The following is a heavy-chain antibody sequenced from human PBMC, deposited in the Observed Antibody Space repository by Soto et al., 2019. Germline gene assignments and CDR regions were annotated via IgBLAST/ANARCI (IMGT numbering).Heavy chain of an antibody. CDR3: ATWAIAVGGEGY. CDR1: GISVNAYS. Sequence: GGSLRLSCTASGISVNAYSVNWVRQAPGKGLEWISYVSSTGDIILYADSVRGRFTIARDIAENSLYLQMDSLRDEDTAVYYCATWAIAVGGEGYWGQGTLVTVPS. V-gene: IGHV3-48*02. J-gene: IGHJ4*02. D-gene: IGHD6-19*01. CDR2: VSSTGDII.